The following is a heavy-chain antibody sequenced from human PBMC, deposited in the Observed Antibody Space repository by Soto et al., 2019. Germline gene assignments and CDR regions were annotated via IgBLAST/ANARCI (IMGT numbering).Heavy chain of an antibody. Sequence: QVQLVQSGAEVKKPGSSVKVSCKASGDTFSSYGISWVRQAPGQGLEWMGGIIPIFGTTNYAQKFQGRVTITADESTSTAYMELSSLRSEDTAVYYCTLARSGLMPTRFDPWGQGTPVTVSS. CDR3: TLARSGLMPTRFDP. CDR2: IIPIFGTT. CDR1: GDTFSSYG. D-gene: IGHD6-19*01. J-gene: IGHJ5*02. V-gene: IGHV1-69*12.